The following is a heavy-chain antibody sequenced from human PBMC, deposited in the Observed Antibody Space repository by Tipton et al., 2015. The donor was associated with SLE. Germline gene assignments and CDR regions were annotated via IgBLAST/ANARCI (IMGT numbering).Heavy chain of an antibody. CDR3: AREHYYDSSGYYP. Sequence: TLSLTCTVSGGSISSSSYYWGWIRQPPGKGLEWIGSLYYSGSTYYNPSLKRRVTITVDMSKNQFSLKLISVTAADTAVYYCAREHYYDSSGYYPWGQGTLVTVSS. CDR2: LYYSGST. J-gene: IGHJ5*02. V-gene: IGHV4-39*07. D-gene: IGHD3-22*01. CDR1: GGSISSSSYY.